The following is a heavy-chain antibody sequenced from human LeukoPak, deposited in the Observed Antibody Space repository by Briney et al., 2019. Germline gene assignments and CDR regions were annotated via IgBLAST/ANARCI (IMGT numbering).Heavy chain of an antibody. CDR1: GYTFPSYG. CDR3: ARGSDTAMVDLDY. CDR2: LSAYNGNT. D-gene: IGHD5-18*01. V-gene: IGHV1-18*01. Sequence: VKVSCTASGYTFPSYGISWVRQAPGQGLERMGWLSAYNGNTNYAQKLQSRVTMTTDTSTSTAYMELRSLRSHDTAVYYCARGSDTAMVDLDYWGQGTLGTVSS. J-gene: IGHJ4*02.